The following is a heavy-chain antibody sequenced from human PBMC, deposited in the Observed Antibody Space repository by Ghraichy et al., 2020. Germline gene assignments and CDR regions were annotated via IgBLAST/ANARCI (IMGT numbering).Heavy chain of an antibody. D-gene: IGHD5-12*01. CDR1: GFTVSSNY. Sequence: GGSLRLSCAISGFTVSSNYMTWVRQAPGKGLEWVSVIYTGGTTYYADSVKGRFTISRDNSKNTLYLQMNSLTAEDTAVYYCASVPRATRADHCGQGTLVTVSS. V-gene: IGHV3-66*01. CDR3: ASVPRATRADH. J-gene: IGHJ4*02. CDR2: IYTGGTT.